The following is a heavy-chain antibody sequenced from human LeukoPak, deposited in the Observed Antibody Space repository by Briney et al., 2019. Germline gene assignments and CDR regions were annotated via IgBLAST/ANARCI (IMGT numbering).Heavy chain of an antibody. Sequence: ASVKVSCRASGYSFTSYGISWVRQAPGQGLEWMAWINTYNGNTHYAQNLQGRVTVTTDTSTGTAYMELRSLRSDDTAVYYCVREGSGRPFDYWGQGTLVTVSS. CDR2: INTYNGNT. V-gene: IGHV1-18*04. CDR3: VREGSGRPFDY. CDR1: GYSFTSYG. J-gene: IGHJ4*02. D-gene: IGHD6-19*01.